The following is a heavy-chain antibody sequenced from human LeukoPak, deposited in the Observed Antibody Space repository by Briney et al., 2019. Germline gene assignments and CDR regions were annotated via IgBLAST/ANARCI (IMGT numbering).Heavy chain of an antibody. Sequence: APVTVSYTPFRGTFTSYAISWVRQAPGHGLEWMGGIHPIFGIANYAQKFQGRVTITTDESTSTAYMELSSLRSEDTALYYGARHGLRDAFDIWGQGTMVTVSS. J-gene: IGHJ3*02. V-gene: IGHV1-69*05. CDR2: IHPIFGIA. CDR1: RGTFTSYA. CDR3: ARHGLRDAFDI.